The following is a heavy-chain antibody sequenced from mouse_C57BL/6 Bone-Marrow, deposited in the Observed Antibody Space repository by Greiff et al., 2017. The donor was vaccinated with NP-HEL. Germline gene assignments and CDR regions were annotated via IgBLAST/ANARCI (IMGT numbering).Heavy chain of an antibody. D-gene: IGHD1-1*01. Sequence: EVKVEESGGGLVQPGGSMKLSCVASGFTFSNYWMNWVRQSPEKGLEWVAQIRLKSDNYATHYAESVKGRFTISRDDSKSSVYLQMNNLRAEDTGIYYCTRVYYYGSKPYYYAMDYWGQGTSVTVSS. V-gene: IGHV6-3*01. CDR2: IRLKSDNYAT. CDR3: TRVYYYGSKPYYYAMDY. J-gene: IGHJ4*01. CDR1: GFTFSNYW.